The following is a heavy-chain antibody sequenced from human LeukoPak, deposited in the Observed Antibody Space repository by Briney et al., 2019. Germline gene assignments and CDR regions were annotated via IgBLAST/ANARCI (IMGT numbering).Heavy chain of an antibody. J-gene: IGHJ4*02. Sequence: GGSLRLSCAASGFTFRSYSMNWIRQAPGKGLEWVSSISSSSSYIYYADSVKGRFTISRDNAKNSLYLQMNSLRAEDTAVYYCARDPRRYSGSSDYWGQGTLVTVSS. CDR3: ARDPRRYSGSSDY. CDR2: ISSSSSYI. CDR1: GFTFRSYS. D-gene: IGHD1-26*01. V-gene: IGHV3-21*01.